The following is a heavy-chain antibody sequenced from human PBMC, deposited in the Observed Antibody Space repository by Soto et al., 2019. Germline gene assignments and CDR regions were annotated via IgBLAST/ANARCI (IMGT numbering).Heavy chain of an antibody. CDR3: ARIVLSRFLDYYGMDV. V-gene: IGHV2-26*01. CDR1: GFSLCNARMG. Sequence: SGPTLVNPTETLTLTCTVSGFSLCNARMGVSWIRQPPGKALEWLAHIFSNHEKSYSTSLKSRLTISKDTSQSQVVLTMTNMDPVDTATYYCARIVLSRFLDYYGMDVWGQGTTVTVSS. D-gene: IGHD3-3*01. CDR2: IFSNHEK. J-gene: IGHJ6*02.